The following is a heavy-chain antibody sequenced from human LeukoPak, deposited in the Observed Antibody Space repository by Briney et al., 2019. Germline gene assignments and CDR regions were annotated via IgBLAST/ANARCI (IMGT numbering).Heavy chain of an antibody. Sequence: GGSLRLSCAVSGFTVSSNYMSWVRQAPGKGLEWVSVIYSGGSTYYADSVKGRFTISRHNSKNTLYLQMNSLRAEDTAVYYCARAMSVQKQWLVFDYWGQGTLVIVSS. CDR1: GFTVSSNY. CDR2: IYSGGST. CDR3: ARAMSVQKQWLVFDY. J-gene: IGHJ4*02. V-gene: IGHV3-53*04. D-gene: IGHD6-19*01.